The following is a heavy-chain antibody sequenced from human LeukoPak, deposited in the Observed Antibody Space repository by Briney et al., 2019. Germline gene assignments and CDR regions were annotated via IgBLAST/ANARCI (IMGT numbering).Heavy chain of an antibody. CDR1: GFKFNDDA. CDR3: AKETKVGENLYYFDY. J-gene: IGHJ4*02. V-gene: IGHV3-9*01. D-gene: IGHD1-26*01. Sequence: GGSLRLSCVASGFKFNDDAIHWVRQAPGKGLEWVSGLSWHSGSIGYADSVKGRFIISRDNAKNSLYLEMNSLRPEDSALYYCAKETKVGENLYYFDYWGRGTLVTVSS. CDR2: LSWHSGSI.